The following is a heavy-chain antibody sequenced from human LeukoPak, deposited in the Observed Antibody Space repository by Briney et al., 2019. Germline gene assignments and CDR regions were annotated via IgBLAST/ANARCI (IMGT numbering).Heavy chain of an antibody. CDR1: GFTFSSYS. Sequence: PGGSLRLSCAASGFTFSSYSRNWVRQAPGNGLEWVSSISSSSSYIYYADSVKGRFTISRDNAKNSLYLQMNSLRAEDTAVYYCEGGIVGPIRGRNIWGQGTMVTVSS. J-gene: IGHJ3*02. D-gene: IGHD1-26*01. CDR3: EGGIVGPIRGRNI. V-gene: IGHV3-21*01. CDR2: ISSSSSYI.